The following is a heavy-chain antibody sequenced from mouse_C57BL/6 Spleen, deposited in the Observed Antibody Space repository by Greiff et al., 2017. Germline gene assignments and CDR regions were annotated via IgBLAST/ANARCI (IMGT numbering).Heavy chain of an antibody. V-gene: IGHV1-64*01. D-gene: IGHD1-1*01. CDR3: ARSYYCGSSFFAY. CDR2: IHPNSGST. Sequence: QVQLQQPGAELVKPGASVKLSCKASGYTFTSYWMHWVKQRPGQGLEWIGMIHPNSGSTNYNEKFKSKATLTVDKSSSTAYMQLSSLTSEDSAVYYCARSYYCGSSFFAYWGQGTLVTVSA. J-gene: IGHJ3*01. CDR1: GYTFTSYW.